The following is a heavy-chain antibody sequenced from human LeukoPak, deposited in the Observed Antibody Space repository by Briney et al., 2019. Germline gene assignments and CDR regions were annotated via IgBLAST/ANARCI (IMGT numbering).Heavy chain of an antibody. CDR2: IYTSEST. Sequence: PSQTLSLTCTVSGDSISSGSYYWSWIRQPAGKGLEWIGRIYTSESTNYNPSLKSRVTISVDTSKNQFSLKLSSVTAADTAVYYCARGLGIFDYWGQGTLVTVSS. J-gene: IGHJ4*02. V-gene: IGHV4-61*02. D-gene: IGHD1-26*01. CDR1: GDSISSGSYY. CDR3: ARGLGIFDY.